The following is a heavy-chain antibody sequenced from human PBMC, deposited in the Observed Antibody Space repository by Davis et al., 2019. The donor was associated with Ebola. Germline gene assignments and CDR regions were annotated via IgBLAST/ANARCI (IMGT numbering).Heavy chain of an antibody. CDR1: GGTFSSYA. Sequence: AASVKVSCKASGGTFSSYAISWVRQAPGQGLEWMGRIIPILGIANYAQKFQGRVTITADKSTSTAYMELSSLRSEDTAVYYCANQDYGGNSGVDYWGQGTLVTVSS. CDR2: IIPILGIA. CDR3: ANQDYGGNSGVDY. V-gene: IGHV1-69*04. D-gene: IGHD4-23*01. J-gene: IGHJ4*02.